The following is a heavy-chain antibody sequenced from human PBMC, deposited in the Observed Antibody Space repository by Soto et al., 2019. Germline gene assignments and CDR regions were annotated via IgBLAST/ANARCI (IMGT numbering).Heavy chain of an antibody. Sequence: QEQLVESGGGMVQPGGSLRVSCAVSGFTLDTYGMHWVRQAAGQGLEWVAVSWHDGRHLDYADSVKGRFTVFRDDSKNTLFLEMNGLRGDDTAVYYCARDRGACPPGACYSRGFDLWGQGTLVTVSS. V-gene: IGHV3-33*01. D-gene: IGHD3-10*01. CDR1: GFTLDTYG. CDR3: ARDRGACPPGACYSRGFDL. J-gene: IGHJ3*01. CDR2: SWHDGRHL.